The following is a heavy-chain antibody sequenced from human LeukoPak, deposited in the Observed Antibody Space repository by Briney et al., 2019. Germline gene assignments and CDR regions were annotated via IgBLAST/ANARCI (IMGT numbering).Heavy chain of an antibody. CDR3: ARDRIAAAGRGYYYYYGMDV. D-gene: IGHD6-13*01. J-gene: IGHJ6*04. CDR2: IIPIFGTA. V-gene: IGHV1-69*13. Sequence: SVKISCKASGGTFSSYAISWVRQAPGQGLEWMGGIIPIFGTANYAQKFQGRVTITADESTSTAYMELSSLRSEDTAVYYCARDRIAAAGRGYYYYYGMDVWGKGTTVTVSS. CDR1: GGTFSSYA.